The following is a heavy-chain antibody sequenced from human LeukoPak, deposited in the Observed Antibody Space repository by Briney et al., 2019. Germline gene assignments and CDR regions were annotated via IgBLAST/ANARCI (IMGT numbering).Heavy chain of an antibody. V-gene: IGHV1-2*06. J-gene: IGHJ4*02. D-gene: IGHD4-17*01. Sequence: GASVKVSCKASGYTFTGSYMHWVRQAPGQGLEWMGRINPNSGGTNYAQKFQGRVTMTRDTAISTAYTELSRLRSDDTAVYYCAGGDDYGASGLDYWGQGTLVTVSS. CDR2: INPNSGGT. CDR1: GYTFTGSY. CDR3: AGGDDYGASGLDY.